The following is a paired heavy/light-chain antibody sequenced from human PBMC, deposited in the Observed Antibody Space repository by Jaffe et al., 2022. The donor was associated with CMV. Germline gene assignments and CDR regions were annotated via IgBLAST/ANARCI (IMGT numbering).Heavy chain of an antibody. V-gene: IGHV3-7*01. D-gene: IGHD3-9*01. J-gene: IGHJ5*02. CDR1: GFTFSDFW. CDR3: VTLTQLDH. CDR2: IKGDGSEK. Sequence: EVQLVESGGGSVQPGGSLRLSCSASGFTFSDFWMTWVRQAPGKGLEWVANIKGDGSEKYHVDSVKGRFTISRDNAENSLYLQMNNLRAEDTAVYFCVTLTQLDHWGQGTLVTVSS.
Light chain of an antibody. CDR3: MQRTRWPPT. J-gene: IGKJ1*01. V-gene: IGKV2-30*02. CDR2: KVS. CDR1: QSLVHSDGNTY. Sequence: DIVMTQSPLSLPVTLGQPASISCRSSQSLVHSDGNTYLNWFQQRPGQSPRRLIYKVSNRDSGVPDRFSGSGSGTDFILKISSVEAEDVGVYYCMQRTRWPPTFGQGTKVEIK.